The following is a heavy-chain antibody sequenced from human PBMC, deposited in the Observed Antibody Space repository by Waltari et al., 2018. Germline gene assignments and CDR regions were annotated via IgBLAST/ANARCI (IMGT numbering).Heavy chain of an antibody. CDR2: VSPQTGGT. CDR3: AGGTNGSTGWFAP. V-gene: IGHV1-2*02. J-gene: IGHJ5*02. D-gene: IGHD1-1*01. CDR1: GYPFSDYY. Sequence: QAQLVQSGAEVKKPGASVKVSCKASGYPFSDYYIQWVRQAPGQGLGWVAWVSPQTGGTNSAQKFQGRVTVTRDTSSSTAYMRLTGLTSDDTAFYYCAGGTNGSTGWFAPWGQGTLVTVSS.